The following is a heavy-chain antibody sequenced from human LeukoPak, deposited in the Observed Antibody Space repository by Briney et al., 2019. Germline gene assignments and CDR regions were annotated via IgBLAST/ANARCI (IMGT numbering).Heavy chain of an antibody. CDR3: TRTRWTSGYYFDY. CDR1: GFTFNNYA. J-gene: IGHJ4*02. CDR2: ISGSGSST. D-gene: IGHD3-22*01. V-gene: IGHV3-23*01. Sequence: GGSLRLSCAASGFTFNNYAMGWVRQAPGKGLEWVSAISGSGSSTYYTDSVKGRFTISRDNSKSTLFLQMNSLRVEDTAVYYCTRTRWTSGYYFDYWGQGTLVTVSS.